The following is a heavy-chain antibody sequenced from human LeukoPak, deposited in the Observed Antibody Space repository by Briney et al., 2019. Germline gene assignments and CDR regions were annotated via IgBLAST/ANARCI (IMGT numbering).Heavy chain of an antibody. CDR2: IIPIFGTA. D-gene: IGHD2-2*02. CDR3: ARFIVVKLDRSAITGQSNGWFDP. V-gene: IGHV1-69*13. J-gene: IGHJ5*02. Sequence: SVKVSCKASGGTFSSYAISWVRQAPGQGLEWMGGIIPIFGTANYAQKFQGRVTITADESTSTAYMELSSLRSEDTAVYYCARFIVVKLDRSAITGQSNGWFDPWGQGTLVTVSS. CDR1: GGTFSSYA.